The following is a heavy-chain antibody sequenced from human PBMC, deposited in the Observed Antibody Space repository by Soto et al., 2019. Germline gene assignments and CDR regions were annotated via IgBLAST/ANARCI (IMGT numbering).Heavy chain of an antibody. D-gene: IGHD3-10*01. CDR2: ISYDGSNK. Sequence: QVQLVESRGGVVQPGRSLRLSCAASGFTFSSYAMHWVRQAPGKGLEWVAVISYDGSNKYYADSVKGRFTISRDNSKNTLYLQMNSLRAEDTAVYYCASARGSMVRGVRFDYWGQGTLVTVSS. CDR3: ASARGSMVRGVRFDY. J-gene: IGHJ4*02. V-gene: IGHV3-30-3*01. CDR1: GFTFSSYA.